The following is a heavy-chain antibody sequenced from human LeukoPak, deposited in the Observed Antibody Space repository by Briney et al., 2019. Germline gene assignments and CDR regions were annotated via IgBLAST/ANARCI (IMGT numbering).Heavy chain of an antibody. CDR1: GGTFSSYA. V-gene: IGHV1-69*01. J-gene: IGHJ5*02. D-gene: IGHD2-21*01. CDR2: IIPIFGTA. Sequence: GSSVKVSCKASGGTFSSYAISWVRQAPGQGLEWMGGIIPIFGTANYAQKFQGRVTITADESTSTAYMELSSLRSEVTAVYYCARAGYCGGDCYARAWFDPWGQGTLVTVSS. CDR3: ARAGYCGGDCYARAWFDP.